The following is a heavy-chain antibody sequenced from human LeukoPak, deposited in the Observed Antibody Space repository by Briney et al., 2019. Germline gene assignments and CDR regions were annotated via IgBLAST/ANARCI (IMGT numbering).Heavy chain of an antibody. J-gene: IGHJ5*02. CDR1: GFTFSSYA. Sequence: GGSLRLSCAASGFTFSSYAMSWVRQALGKGLEWVSAISGSGGSTYYADSVKGRFTISRDNSKNTLYLQMNSLRAEDTAVYYCANLNYGDGGWFDPWGQGTLVTVSS. D-gene: IGHD4-17*01. V-gene: IGHV3-23*01. CDR2: ISGSGGST. CDR3: ANLNYGDGGWFDP.